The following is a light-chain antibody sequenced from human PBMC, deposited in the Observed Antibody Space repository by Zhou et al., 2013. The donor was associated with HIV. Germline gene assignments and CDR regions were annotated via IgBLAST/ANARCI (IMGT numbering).Light chain of an antibody. CDR3: QQYNNWPGT. Sequence: EIVMTQSPATLSVSPGERATLSCRASQSVNINLAWYQQKPGQAPRLLSWGASTRATDIPARFSGGGSGTEFTLTINSLLSEDFAVYYCQQYNNWPGTFGQGTKVEIK. V-gene: IGKV3-15*01. CDR1: QSVNIN. J-gene: IGKJ1*01. CDR2: GAS.